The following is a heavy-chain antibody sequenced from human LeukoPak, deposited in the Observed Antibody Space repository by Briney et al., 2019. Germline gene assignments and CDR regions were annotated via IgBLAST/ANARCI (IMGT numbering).Heavy chain of an antibody. J-gene: IGHJ3*02. CDR3: ARRRITMVRGVISYAFDI. CDR2: MYYSGST. D-gene: IGHD3-10*01. CDR1: GGSISSYY. V-gene: IGHV4-59*01. Sequence: KPSETLSLTCTVSGGSISSYYWSWIRQPPGKGLEWIGYMYYSGSTNYNPSLKSRVTISVDTSKNQFSLKLSSVTAADTAVYYFARRRITMVRGVISYAFDIWGQGTMVTVSS.